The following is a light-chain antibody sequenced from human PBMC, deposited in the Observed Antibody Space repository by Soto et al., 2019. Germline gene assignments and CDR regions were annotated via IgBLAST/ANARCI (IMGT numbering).Light chain of an antibody. J-gene: IGKJ1*01. V-gene: IGKV3-11*01. CDR3: HKRQSWPRT. CDR1: QYISTS. CDR2: QTS. Sequence: EIVLTQSPATLSSFPGDRATLSCRASQYISTSLAWYQHKPGQAPRLLIYQTSIRAAGIPARFSASGSGTDFTLTISDVQPEDFALYYCHKRQSWPRTFGQGTKVDI.